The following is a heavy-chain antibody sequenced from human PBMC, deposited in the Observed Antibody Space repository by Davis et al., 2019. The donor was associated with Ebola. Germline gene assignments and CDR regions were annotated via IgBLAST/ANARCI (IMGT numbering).Heavy chain of an antibody. CDR1: GGSFSGYY. CDR2: VNDSENT. D-gene: IGHD6-19*01. J-gene: IGHJ4*02. CDR3: ARTTRGSGWFLDY. Sequence: MPGGSLRLSCAVYGGSFSGYYWSYIRQSPGKGLEWIGEVNDSENTNYSPSLKSRVTISVDRLKNQFSLKLRSVTGADTAIYYCARTTRGSGWFLDYWGQGTLVTVSS. V-gene: IGHV4-34*01.